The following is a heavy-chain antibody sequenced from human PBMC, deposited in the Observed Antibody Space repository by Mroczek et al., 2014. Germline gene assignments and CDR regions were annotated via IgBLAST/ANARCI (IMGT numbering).Heavy chain of an antibody. J-gene: IGHJ2*01. V-gene: IGHV3-30-3*01. CDR1: GFTFSSYA. CDR2: ISYDGSNK. Sequence: ESGGGVVQPGRSLRLSCAASGFTFSSYAMHWVRQAPGKGLEWVAVISYDGSNKYYADSVKGRFTISRDNSKNTLYLQMNSLRAEDTAVYYCARVVINLYWYFDLWGRGTLVTVSS. D-gene: IGHD3-22*01. CDR3: ARVVINLYWYFDL.